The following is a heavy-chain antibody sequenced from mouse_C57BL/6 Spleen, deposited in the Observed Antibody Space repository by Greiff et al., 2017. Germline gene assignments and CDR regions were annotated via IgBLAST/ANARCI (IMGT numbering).Heavy chain of an antibody. CDR1: GYTFTDYY. CDR3: ARTLTDFDY. J-gene: IGHJ2*01. Sequence: VQLQQSGPVLVKPGASVKMSCKASGYTFTDYYMNWVKQSHGKSLEWIGVINPYNGGTSYNQKFKGKATLTVDKSSSTAYMELNSLTSEDSAVYYCARTLTDFDYWGQGTTLTVSS. V-gene: IGHV1-19*01. D-gene: IGHD4-1*01. CDR2: INPYNGGT.